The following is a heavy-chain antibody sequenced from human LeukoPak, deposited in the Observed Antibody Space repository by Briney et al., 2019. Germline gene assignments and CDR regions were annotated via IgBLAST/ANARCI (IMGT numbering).Heavy chain of an antibody. CDR2: IYHSGST. Sequence: WGSLRLSCAASGFTFTNSAMGWVRQAPGKGLEWIGSIYHSGSTYYNPSLKSRVTISVDTSKDQFSLKLSSVTAADAAVYYCARVTMVRGPFDYWGQGTLVTVSS. J-gene: IGHJ4*02. V-gene: IGHV4-38-2*01. D-gene: IGHD3-10*01. CDR3: ARVTMVRGPFDY. CDR1: GFTFTNSA.